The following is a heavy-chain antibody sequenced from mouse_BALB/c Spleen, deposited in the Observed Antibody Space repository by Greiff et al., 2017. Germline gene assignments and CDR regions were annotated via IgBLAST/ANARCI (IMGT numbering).Heavy chain of an antibody. CDR2: ISYSGST. D-gene: IGHD2-14*01. V-gene: IGHV3-2*02. J-gene: IGHJ3*01. CDR1: GYSITSYYA. Sequence: EVQLQQSGPGLVKPSQSLSLTCTVTGYSITSYYAWNWIRQSPGNKLEWMGYISYSGSTSYNPSLKSRISITRDTSKNQFFLQLNSVTTEDTATYYCARGSYDRFAYWGQGTLVTVSA. CDR3: ARGSYDRFAY.